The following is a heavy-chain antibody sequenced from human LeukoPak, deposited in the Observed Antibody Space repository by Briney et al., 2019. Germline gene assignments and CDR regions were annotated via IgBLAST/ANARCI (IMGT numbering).Heavy chain of an antibody. V-gene: IGHV1-46*01. CDR2: INPSGSYT. Sequence: GASVKVSCKASGFTFTSYYMHWVRQAPGQGLEWMGIINPSGSYTSYAQKFQGRVTMTRDTSTSTVYMELSSLRSDDTAVYYCAREGLDYWGQGTLVTVSS. CDR1: GFTFTSYY. CDR3: AREGLDY. J-gene: IGHJ4*02.